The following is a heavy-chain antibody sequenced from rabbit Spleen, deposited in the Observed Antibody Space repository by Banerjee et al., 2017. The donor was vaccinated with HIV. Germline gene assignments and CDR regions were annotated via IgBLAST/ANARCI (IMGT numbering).Heavy chain of an antibody. Sequence: QEQLKEAGGGLVQPGGSLTLSCKASAYDFSSYYMSWVRQAPGKGLEWIGYIDPIFGSTYYASWVNGRFTISKASSTKVTLQVTSLTAADTATYFCARDAGVYDYIDVYFNLWGPGTLVTVS. D-gene: IGHD6-1*01. CDR1: AYDFSSYYM. CDR2: IDPIFGST. V-gene: IGHV1S45*01. CDR3: ARDAGVYDYIDVYFNL. J-gene: IGHJ4*01.